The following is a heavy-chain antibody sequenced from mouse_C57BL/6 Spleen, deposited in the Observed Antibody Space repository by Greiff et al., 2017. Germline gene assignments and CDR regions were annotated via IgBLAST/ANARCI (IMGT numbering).Heavy chain of an antibody. CDR2: ISYDGSN. CDR3: ARGYYGSIYAMDY. J-gene: IGHJ4*01. D-gene: IGHD1-1*01. Sequence: EVKLVESGPGLVKPSQSLSLTCSVTGYSITSGYYWNWIRQFPGNKLEWMGYISYDGSNNYNPSLKNRISITRDTSKNQFFLKLNSVTTEDTATYYCARGYYGSIYAMDYWGQGTSVTVSS. V-gene: IGHV3-6*01. CDR1: GYSITSGYY.